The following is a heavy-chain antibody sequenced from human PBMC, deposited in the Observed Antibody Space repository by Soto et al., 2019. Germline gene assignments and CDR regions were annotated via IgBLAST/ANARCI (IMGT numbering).Heavy chain of an antibody. D-gene: IGHD3-10*01. CDR2: IYYSGST. J-gene: IGHJ4*02. CDR1: GGSISSGGYY. V-gene: IGHV4-31*03. Sequence: PSETLSLTCTVSGGSISSGGYYWSWIRQHPGKGLEWIGYIYYSGSTYYNPSLKSRVTIAVDTSKTQFSLKLSSVTAADRAVYYCARGGGNGGSGFDYWGQGTLVTVSS. CDR3: ARGGGNGGSGFDY.